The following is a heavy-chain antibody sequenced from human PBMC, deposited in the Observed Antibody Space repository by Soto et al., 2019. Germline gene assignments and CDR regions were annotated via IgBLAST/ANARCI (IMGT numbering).Heavy chain of an antibody. CDR2: IYYRGNT. Sequence: QVQLEESGPGLVKPSETLSLTCTVSSGSISTYYWSWIRQPPGKGLEWIGYIYYRGNTNYNPSFKSRVTISLDTSKTQFSLRLSSVTAADTAVYYCARHPGYYDVLTGYSTYYFDYWGQGTLVTVSS. J-gene: IGHJ4*02. CDR1: SGSISTYY. V-gene: IGHV4-59*08. D-gene: IGHD3-9*01. CDR3: ARHPGYYDVLTGYSTYYFDY.